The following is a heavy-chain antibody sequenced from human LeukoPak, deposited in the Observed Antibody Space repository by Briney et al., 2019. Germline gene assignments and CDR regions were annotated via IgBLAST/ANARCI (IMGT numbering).Heavy chain of an antibody. D-gene: IGHD6-19*01. J-gene: IGHJ3*01. Sequence: GGSLRLSCAASGFTFSGYTMNWVRQAPDKGLEWVSSIRGSGDNTFYADSVKGQFTISSDNSKNTLYLQMNSLSREDTAIYYCARGGGSTGWGAFDFWGHGTMVTVSS. CDR1: GFTFSGYT. CDR3: ARGGGSTGWGAFDF. V-gene: IGHV3-23*01. CDR2: IRGSGDNT.